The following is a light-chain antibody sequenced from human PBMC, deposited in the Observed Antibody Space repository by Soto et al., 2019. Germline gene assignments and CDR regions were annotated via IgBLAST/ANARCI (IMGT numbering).Light chain of an antibody. Sequence: EIVMTQSPATLSVSPGERCTRSCRASQSVSSNLAWYQQKPGQAPRLLIYGASTRATGIPARFSGSGSGTDSTLTISSLQAEDVAVYYCQQYYSTPRTFGQGTKVDIK. J-gene: IGKJ1*01. V-gene: IGKV3-15*01. CDR3: QQYYSTPRT. CDR1: QSVSSN. CDR2: GAS.